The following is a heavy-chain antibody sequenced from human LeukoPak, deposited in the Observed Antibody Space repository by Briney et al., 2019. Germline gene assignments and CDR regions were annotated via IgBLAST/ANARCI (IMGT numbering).Heavy chain of an antibody. CDR2: ISGSGVDT. CDR1: GLTFSTYA. Sequence: PGGSLRLSCAASGLTFSTYAICWGRDRPRTGLGRVWGISGSGVDTNYAGSVNGRFRISTDNTANTLYLQMNTPREQETPLYYCASGTYRLGDYRGQGTQVAVS. CDR3: ASGTYRLGDY. D-gene: IGHD3-10*01. J-gene: IGHJ4*02. V-gene: IGHV3-23*01.